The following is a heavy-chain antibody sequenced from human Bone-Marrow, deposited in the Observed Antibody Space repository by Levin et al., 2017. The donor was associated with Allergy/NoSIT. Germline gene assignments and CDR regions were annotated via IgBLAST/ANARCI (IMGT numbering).Heavy chain of an antibody. J-gene: IGHJ6*02. Sequence: GASVKVSCKASAYTFTTYEINWVRQATGQGLEWMGWMNPNSGNTGYAQNFQGRVTMTRKTSINTAYMELSSLRAEDTAVYYCARSLIRTSQDFWGGYKGMDVWGQGTTVIVSS. CDR3: ARSLIRTSQDFWGGYKGMDV. CDR2: MNPNSGNT. D-gene: IGHD3-3*01. CDR1: AYTFTTYE. V-gene: IGHV1-8*01.